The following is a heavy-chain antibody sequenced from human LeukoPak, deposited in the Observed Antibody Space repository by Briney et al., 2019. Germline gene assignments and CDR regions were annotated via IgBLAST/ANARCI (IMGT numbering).Heavy chain of an antibody. CDR1: GFTFSNAW. J-gene: IGHJ4*02. D-gene: IGHD6-13*01. CDR2: INQDGGEK. V-gene: IGHV3-7*04. Sequence: GGSLRLSCAASGFTFSNAWMSWVRQAPGEGLEWVANINQDGGEKYYVHSVKGRFTISRDNAKNLLYLQMSSLRVEDTAVYYCARAIAAAGSYWGQGTLVTVSS. CDR3: ARAIAAAGSY.